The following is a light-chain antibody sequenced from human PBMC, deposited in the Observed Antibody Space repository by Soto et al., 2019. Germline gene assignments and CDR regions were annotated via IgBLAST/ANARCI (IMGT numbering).Light chain of an antibody. CDR3: QQYYTTPWT. CDR1: QSVLYSSNNKNY. Sequence: DIVMTQSPDSLAVSLGERVTINCKSSQSVLYSSNNKNYLAWYQQKPGQPPKALIYWASTRESGVPDRFSGSWSGTDFTLTISSLQAEDVAVYYCQQYYTTPWTFGQGTKVEIK. J-gene: IGKJ1*01. V-gene: IGKV4-1*01. CDR2: WAS.